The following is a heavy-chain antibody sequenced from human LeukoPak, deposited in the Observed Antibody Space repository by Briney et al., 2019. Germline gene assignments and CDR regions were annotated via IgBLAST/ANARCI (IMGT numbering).Heavy chain of an antibody. CDR3: ARAYLTPHFDWLLSPLNFDY. V-gene: IGHV7-4-1*02. J-gene: IGHJ4*02. CDR2: INTNTGNP. CDR1: GYTLTSYA. D-gene: IGHD3-9*01. Sequence: GASVKVSCKASGYTLTSYAMNWVRQAPGQGLEWMGWINTNTGNPTYAQGFTGRFVFSLDTSVSTAYLQISSLKAEDTAVYYCARAYLTPHFDWLLSPLNFDYWGQGTLVTVSS.